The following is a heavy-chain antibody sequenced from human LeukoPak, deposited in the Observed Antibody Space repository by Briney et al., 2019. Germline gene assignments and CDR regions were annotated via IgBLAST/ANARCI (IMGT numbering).Heavy chain of an antibody. Sequence: GGSLRLSCAASGFTFNSFAMHWVRQAPGKGLEWVGVIWYGGTNKYYADSVQGRVTISRDKSKNTLYLQMNSLRAEDTAVYYCAKDPDIVVVVPATGDDYWGQGTRVTVSS. CDR2: IWYGGTNK. D-gene: IGHD2-15*01. J-gene: IGHJ4*02. CDR1: GFTFNSFA. V-gene: IGHV3-33*03. CDR3: AKDPDIVVVVPATGDDY.